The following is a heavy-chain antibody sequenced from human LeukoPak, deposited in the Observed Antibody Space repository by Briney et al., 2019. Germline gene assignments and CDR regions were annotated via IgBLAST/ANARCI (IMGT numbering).Heavy chain of an antibody. J-gene: IGHJ4*02. Sequence: GGSLRLSCVASGFTFSRYGMHWVRQAPGRGLEWVAFIRYAGNNKYYADSVKGRFTISRDNSKNTLYLQMNSLRAEDTAVYYCAKGPQTKFDYWGQGTLVTVSS. V-gene: IGHV3-30*02. CDR1: GFTFSRYG. CDR3: AKGPQTKFDY. CDR2: IRYAGNNK. D-gene: IGHD1-14*01.